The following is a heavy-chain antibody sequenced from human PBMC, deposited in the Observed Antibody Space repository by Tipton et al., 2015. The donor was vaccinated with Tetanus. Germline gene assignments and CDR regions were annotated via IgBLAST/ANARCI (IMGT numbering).Heavy chain of an antibody. CDR3: AKDPASTAMVNSMDY. CDR1: GFTFSSYA. J-gene: IGHJ4*02. V-gene: IGHV3-23*01. D-gene: IGHD5-18*01. CDR2: ISGSGGST. Sequence: SLRLSCAASGFTFSSYAMGWVRQAPGKGLEWVSAISGSGGSTYYADSVKGRFTISRDNSKNTLYLQMNSLRAEDTAVYYCAKDPASTAMVNSMDYWGQGTLVTVSS.